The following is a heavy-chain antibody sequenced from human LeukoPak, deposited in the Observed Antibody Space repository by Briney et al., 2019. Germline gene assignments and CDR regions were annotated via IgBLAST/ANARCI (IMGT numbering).Heavy chain of an antibody. Sequence: GESLKISRKVPGYSFPSYWITWVRQVPGKGLEWMGRIAPSDSYTNYNPSFEGHVTMSVEKSITTVYLQWSSLKASDTAMYYCVRQPPGVYDTTQNWFDPWGQGTLVTVSS. J-gene: IGHJ5*02. CDR3: VRQPPGVYDTTQNWFDP. V-gene: IGHV5-10-1*01. CDR2: IAPSDSYT. D-gene: IGHD3-22*01. CDR1: GYSFPSYW.